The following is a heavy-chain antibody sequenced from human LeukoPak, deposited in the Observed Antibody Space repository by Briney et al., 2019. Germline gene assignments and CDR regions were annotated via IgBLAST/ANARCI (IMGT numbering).Heavy chain of an antibody. CDR1: GYSFTSYW. CDR2: IDPSDSYT. J-gene: IGHJ5*02. Sequence: GESLKISCKGSGYSFTSYWISWVRQMPGKGLEWMERIDPSDSYTNYSPSFQGHVTISADKSISTAYLQWSSLKASDTAMYYCARSRVFRYCSSTSCYAWFDPWGQGTLVTVSS. D-gene: IGHD2-2*01. V-gene: IGHV5-10-1*01. CDR3: ARSRVFRYCSSTSCYAWFDP.